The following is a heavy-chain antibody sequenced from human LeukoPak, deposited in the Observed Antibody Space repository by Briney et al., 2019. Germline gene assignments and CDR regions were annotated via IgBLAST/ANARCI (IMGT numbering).Heavy chain of an antibody. CDR2: FYTGGST. CDR1: GFTVSSNY. CDR3: AKESVRGVIGL. D-gene: IGHD3-10*01. J-gene: IGHJ1*01. Sequence: GGSLRLSCAASGFTVSSNYMNWARQAPGKGLEWVSIFYTGGSTDYADSVKGRFTISRDNSKNTLYLQMNSLRAEDTAVYYCAKESVRGVIGLWGQGTLVTVSS. V-gene: IGHV3-66*02.